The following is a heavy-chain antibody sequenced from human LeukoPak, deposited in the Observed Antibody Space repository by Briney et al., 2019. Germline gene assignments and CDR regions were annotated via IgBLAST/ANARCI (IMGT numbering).Heavy chain of an antibody. CDR2: TSAYNGNT. CDR3: ARMYCSGGSCYDDDY. J-gene: IGHJ4*02. Sequence: ASVKVSCKASGYTFTSYGISWVRQAPGQGLKWMGWTSAYNGNTNYAQKLQGRVTMTTDTSTSTAYMELRSLRSDDTAVYYCARMYCSGGSCYDDDYWGQGTLVTVSS. V-gene: IGHV1-18*01. CDR1: GYTFTSYG. D-gene: IGHD2-15*01.